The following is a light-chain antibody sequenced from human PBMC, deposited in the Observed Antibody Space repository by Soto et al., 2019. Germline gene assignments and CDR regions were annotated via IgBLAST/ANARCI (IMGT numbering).Light chain of an antibody. CDR3: QQSYSTPQIT. CDR2: AAF. Sequence: IHMTHSPSSLSASVGDMVTITFRAIHSISIYLNWYQQKPGKAPKLLIYAAFRLQSGVPSRFSGSGSGTDFTLTISSLETEDFATYYCQQSYSTPQITFGQGTRLEIK. CDR1: HSISIY. V-gene: IGKV1-39*01. J-gene: IGKJ5*01.